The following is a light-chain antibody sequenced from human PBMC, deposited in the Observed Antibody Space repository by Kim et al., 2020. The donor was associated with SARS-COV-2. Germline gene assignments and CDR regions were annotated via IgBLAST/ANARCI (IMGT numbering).Light chain of an antibody. CDR2: DAS. J-gene: IGKJ2*01. CDR3: HQRTDWPRFT. Sequence: EIVLTQSPATLSLSPGERATLSCRASQSVSSYLGWYQQKPGQAPRLLIYDASNRATDIPARFSGSGSGTDFTLTISSLEPEDFAVYYCHQRTDWPRFTFGQGTKLEIK. V-gene: IGKV3-11*01. CDR1: QSVSSY.